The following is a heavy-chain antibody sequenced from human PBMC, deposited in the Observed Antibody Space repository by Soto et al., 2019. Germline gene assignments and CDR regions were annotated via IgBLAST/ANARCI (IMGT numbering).Heavy chain of an antibody. CDR2: INAGNGNT. CDR3: ARAQQLVPPFDY. D-gene: IGHD6-13*01. CDR1: GYTFTSYD. Sequence: ASVKVSCKASGYTFTSYDMHWVRQAPGQRLEWMGWINAGNGNTKYSQKFQGRVTITRDTSASTAYMELSSLRSEDTAVYYCARAQQLVPPFDYWGQGTLVTVSS. J-gene: IGHJ4*02. V-gene: IGHV1-3*01.